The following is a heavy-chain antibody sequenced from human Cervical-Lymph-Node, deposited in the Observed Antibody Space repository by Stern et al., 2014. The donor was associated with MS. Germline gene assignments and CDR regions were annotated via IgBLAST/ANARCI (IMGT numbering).Heavy chain of an antibody. J-gene: IGHJ4*02. D-gene: IGHD5-12*01. Sequence: VQLVQSGAEVKKPGASVQVSCKASGYTFTGYYMHWVRQAPGQGIEWIGRINPNIGGTNYAQELQGRVTMTRDTSISTAYMELSRLRSDDTAVYYCARLEWLDYWGQGTLVTVSS. CDR1: GYTFTGYY. CDR3: ARLEWLDY. V-gene: IGHV1-2*06. CDR2: INPNIGGT.